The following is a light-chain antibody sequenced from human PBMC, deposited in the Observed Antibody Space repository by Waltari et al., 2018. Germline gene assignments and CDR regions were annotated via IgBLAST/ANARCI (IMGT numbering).Light chain of an antibody. CDR1: QRIKKN. J-gene: IGKJ5*01. Sequence: ETVLTQSPATLSVYPGARDTLPCRASQRIKKNLAWHQQKGGQAPRLPLFDASPRATGISARFSGSGYGTEFTLTISSLQSEDFAVYYCQQYDNWPLTFGQGTRLDIK. V-gene: IGKV3-15*01. CDR2: DAS. CDR3: QQYDNWPLT.